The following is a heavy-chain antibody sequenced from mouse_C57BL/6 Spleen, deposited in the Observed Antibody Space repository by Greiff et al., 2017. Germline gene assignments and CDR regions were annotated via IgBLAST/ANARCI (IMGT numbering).Heavy chain of an antibody. V-gene: IGHV10-1*01. CDR3: VRSDYAKNY. J-gene: IGHJ4*01. CDR1: GFSFNTYA. CDR2: IRSKSNNYAT. Sequence: DVKLVESGGGLVQPKGSLKLSCAASGFSFNTYAMNWVRQAPGKGLEWVARIRSKSNNYATYYAESVKDRFTISRDDSESMLYLQMNNLKTEDTAMYYCVRSDYAKNYWGQGTSGTVSS.